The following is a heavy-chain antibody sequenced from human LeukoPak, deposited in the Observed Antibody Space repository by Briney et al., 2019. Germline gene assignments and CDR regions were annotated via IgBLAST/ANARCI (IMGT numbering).Heavy chain of an antibody. D-gene: IGHD3-10*01. J-gene: IGHJ6*02. V-gene: IGHV3-20*01. CDR3: ARGYDGFTMVRGVTVEYYGMDV. Sequence: GGSLRLSCAASGFSLDDYGMSWVRQAPGRGLEWVSGINWNGGSTGYADSVKGRFTISRDNAKNSLYLQMNSLRAEDTALYHCARGYDGFTMVRGVTVEYYGMDVWGQGTTVTVSS. CDR2: INWNGGST. CDR1: GFSLDDYG.